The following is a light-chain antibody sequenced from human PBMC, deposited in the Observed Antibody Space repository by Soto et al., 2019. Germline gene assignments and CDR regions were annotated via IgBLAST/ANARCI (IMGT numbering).Light chain of an antibody. CDR2: EDN. CDR1: SGGIASNY. J-gene: IGLJ2*01. CDR3: QSYDSGNVV. V-gene: IGLV6-57*04. Sequence: NFMLTQPHSVSESPGKTVTFSCTRSSGGIASNYVQWYQQRPGSAPTTVIYEDNQRPSGVPDRFSGSIDSSSNSASLTISGLKTEDEADYYCQSYDSGNVVFGGGTKLTVL.